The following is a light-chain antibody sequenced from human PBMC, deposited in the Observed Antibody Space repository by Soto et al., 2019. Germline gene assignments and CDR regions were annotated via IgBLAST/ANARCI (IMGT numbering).Light chain of an antibody. V-gene: IGKV3-15*01. CDR3: QQYNNRPSYT. CDR1: QSVSSN. CDR2: GAS. Sequence: EIVMTQSPATLSVSPGERATLSCRASQSVSSNLAWYQQKPGQAPRLLIYGASTRATGIPARFSGSGSGTEFNLTISSLKTAQFAVYTCQQYNNRPSYTFGQGTKLEIK. J-gene: IGKJ2*01.